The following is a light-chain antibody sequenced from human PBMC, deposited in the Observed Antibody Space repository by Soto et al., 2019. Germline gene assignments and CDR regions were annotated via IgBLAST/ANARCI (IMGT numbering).Light chain of an antibody. CDR1: SSDVGSYNL. CDR3: CSYAGSDTFVV. Sequence: QSALTQPASVSGSPGQSITISCTGTSSDVGSYNLVSWYQQLPGKAPKLMIYEVTKRPSGVSNRFSGSKSGNTASLTISGLQAEDEADYYCCSYAGSDTFVVFGGGTQLTVL. V-gene: IGLV2-23*02. J-gene: IGLJ2*01. CDR2: EVT.